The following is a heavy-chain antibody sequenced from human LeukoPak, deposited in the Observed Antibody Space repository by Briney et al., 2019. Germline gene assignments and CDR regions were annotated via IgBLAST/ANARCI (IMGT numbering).Heavy chain of an antibody. J-gene: IGHJ4*02. CDR3: ARLVNYGYSDY. D-gene: IGHD3-22*01. Sequence: SETLSLTCTVSARSPSARYWTWIRQPPGKGLEWIGYIHYDGRTNYNPSFKSRVIISLDTSNNQFSLNLKSVTAADAAAYYCARLVNYGYSDYWGQGTLVTVSS. CDR2: IHYDGRT. CDR1: ARSPSARY. V-gene: IGHV4-59*11.